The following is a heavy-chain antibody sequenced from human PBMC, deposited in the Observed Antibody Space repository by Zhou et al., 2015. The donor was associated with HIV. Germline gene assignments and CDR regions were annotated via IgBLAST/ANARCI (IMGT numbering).Heavy chain of an antibody. CDR2: IIPLFGTT. J-gene: IGHJ4*02. V-gene: IGHV1-69*01. CDR1: GGTFGSYA. CDR3: TRGRWEVPDAY. Sequence: QVQLVQSGAEVKKPGSSVKVSCKASGGTFGSYAINWVRQAPGRGLEWVGGIIPLFGTTTYTQKLPGRVVISADESTGTVYMELSSLRSEDTAIYYCTRGRWEVPDAYWGQGTLVTVSP. D-gene: IGHD1-26*01.